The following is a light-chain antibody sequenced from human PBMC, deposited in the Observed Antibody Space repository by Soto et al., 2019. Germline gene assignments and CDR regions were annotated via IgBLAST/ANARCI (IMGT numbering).Light chain of an antibody. Sequence: EIVLTQSPGTLSLSPGETATLSCRASQSVNNNYLAWYHQKPGQAPRLLIYGVSSRATGIPDRFSGSGSETDFTLTITRLEPEDFAVYYCQQYGNTHRKFGQGTKVDIK. CDR3: QQYGNTHRK. CDR1: QSVNNNY. CDR2: GVS. V-gene: IGKV3-20*01. J-gene: IGKJ1*01.